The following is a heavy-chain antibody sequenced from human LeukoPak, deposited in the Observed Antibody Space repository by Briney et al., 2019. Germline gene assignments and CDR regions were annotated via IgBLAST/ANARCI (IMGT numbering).Heavy chain of an antibody. CDR1: GGSISSGGYY. D-gene: IGHD6-13*01. CDR3: ARGQGSWYGYYFDY. Sequence: SETLSLTCAVSGGSISSGGYYWSWIRQPPGKGLEWIGYIYYSGSTNYNPSLKSRVTISVDTSKNQFSLKLSSVTAADTAVYYCARGQGSWYGYYFDYWGQGTLVTVSS. J-gene: IGHJ4*02. V-gene: IGHV4-61*08. CDR2: IYYSGST.